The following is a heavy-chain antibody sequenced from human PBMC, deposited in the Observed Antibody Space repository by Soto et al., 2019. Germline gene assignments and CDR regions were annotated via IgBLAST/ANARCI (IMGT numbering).Heavy chain of an antibody. CDR2: ISYDGSNK. Sequence: QVQLVESGRGVVQPGRSLRLSCAASGFTFSSYGMHWVRQAPGKGLEWVAVISYDGSNKYYADSVKGRFTISRDNSKNTLYLQMKSLRAEDTAVYYCAKARRPNYYYGMDVWGQVTTDTVSS. CDR3: AKARRPNYYYGMDV. D-gene: IGHD6-25*01. V-gene: IGHV3-30*18. J-gene: IGHJ6*02. CDR1: GFTFSSYG.